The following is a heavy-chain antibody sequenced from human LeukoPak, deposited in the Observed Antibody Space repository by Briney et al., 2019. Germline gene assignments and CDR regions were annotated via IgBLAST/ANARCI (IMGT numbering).Heavy chain of an antibody. D-gene: IGHD1-7*01. CDR2: ITSSGSYI. Sequence: PGGSLRLSCAASAFSFSNYNMNWVRQAPGKGLEWVSSITSSGSYIYYADSVKGRFTISRDNAKNSLYLQMNGLRAEDTAAYYCMRGATDTTRWFDPWGQGTLVTVSS. J-gene: IGHJ5*02. V-gene: IGHV3-21*01. CDR1: AFSFSNYN. CDR3: MRGATDTTRWFDP.